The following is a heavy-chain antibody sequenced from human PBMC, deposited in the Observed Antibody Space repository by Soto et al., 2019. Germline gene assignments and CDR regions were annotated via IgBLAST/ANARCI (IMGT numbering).Heavy chain of an antibody. CDR3: AKSGSSAVDQHLQH. J-gene: IGHJ1*01. CDR2: ISHSGGST. D-gene: IGHD6-19*01. CDR1: AYTFGSYA. V-gene: IGHV3-23*01. Sequence: PGGSLRLSCAASAYTFGSYAMNWVRQAPGKGLEWVSAISHSGGSTYYADSVKGRFTISRDNSKNTLYLQMNSLRAEDTAVYYCAKSGSSAVDQHLQHWGQGTRVTVSS.